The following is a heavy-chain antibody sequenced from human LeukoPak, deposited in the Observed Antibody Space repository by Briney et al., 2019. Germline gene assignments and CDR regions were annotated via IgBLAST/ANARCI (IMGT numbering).Heavy chain of an antibody. J-gene: IGHJ5*02. CDR1: GFTFSSYG. CDR2: ISGSGGST. Sequence: GGSLRLSCAASGFTFSSYGMSWVRQAPGKGLEWVSAISGSGGSTYYADSVKGRFTISRDNSKNTLYLQMNSLRAEDTAVYYCARDSALWFGELYNWFDPWGQGTLVTVSS. D-gene: IGHD3-10*01. CDR3: ARDSALWFGELYNWFDP. V-gene: IGHV3-23*01.